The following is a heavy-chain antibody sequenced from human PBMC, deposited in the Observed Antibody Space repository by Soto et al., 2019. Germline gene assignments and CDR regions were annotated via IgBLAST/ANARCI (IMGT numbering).Heavy chain of an antibody. CDR1: GYTFTSYG. D-gene: IGHD2-2*01. J-gene: IGHJ5*02. CDR2: ISAYNGNT. CDR3: ARAGFRYCSSTSCYSWFDP. V-gene: IGHV1-18*01. Sequence: GASVKVSCKASGYTFTSYGISWVRQAPGQGLEWMGWISAYNGNTNYAQKLQGRVTMTTDTSTSTAYMELRSLGSDDTAVYYCARAGFRYCSSTSCYSWFDPWGQGTLVTVSS.